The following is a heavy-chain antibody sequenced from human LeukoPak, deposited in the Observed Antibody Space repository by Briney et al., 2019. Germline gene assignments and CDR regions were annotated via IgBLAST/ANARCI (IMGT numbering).Heavy chain of an antibody. Sequence: GGSLRLSCAASGFTFSSYAMSWVRQAPGKGLEWVSAISGSGGSTYYADSVKGRFTISRDNSKNTLYLQMNSLRAEDTAVYYCPKFPYYYDSSGYYLFDYWGQGTLVTVSS. J-gene: IGHJ4*02. CDR1: GFTFSSYA. CDR3: PKFPYYYDSSGYYLFDY. V-gene: IGHV3-23*01. CDR2: ISGSGGST. D-gene: IGHD3-22*01.